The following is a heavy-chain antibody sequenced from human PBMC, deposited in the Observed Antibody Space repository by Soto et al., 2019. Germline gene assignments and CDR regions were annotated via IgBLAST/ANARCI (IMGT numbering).Heavy chain of an antibody. V-gene: IGHV3-23*01. J-gene: IGHJ6*02. Sequence: GGSLRLSCAASGFTFSSYAMNWVRQAPGKGLEWVSGISGTSYYTDSVKGRFTISRDHSKNTVFLQMNSLRAEDTAVYYCVKGMASGDFGMDVWGQGTTVTVS. CDR3: VKGMASGDFGMDV. D-gene: IGHD6-13*01. CDR1: GFTFSSYA. CDR2: ISGTS.